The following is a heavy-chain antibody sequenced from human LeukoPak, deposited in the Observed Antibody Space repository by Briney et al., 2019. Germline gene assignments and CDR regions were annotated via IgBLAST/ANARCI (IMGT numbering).Heavy chain of an antibody. Sequence: SETLFLTCTVSGGSINSTRYYWGWIRQPPGKGLEWIGSIYYSGDTHYNPSLRSRVTISVDPSKNQFSLKMNSMTAADTSVYYCATGSMTTRYYYYFYMDVWGKGTTVTVSS. V-gene: IGHV4-39*01. D-gene: IGHD4-11*01. CDR2: IYYSGDT. J-gene: IGHJ6*03. CDR1: GGSINSTRYY. CDR3: ATGSMTTRYYYYFYMDV.